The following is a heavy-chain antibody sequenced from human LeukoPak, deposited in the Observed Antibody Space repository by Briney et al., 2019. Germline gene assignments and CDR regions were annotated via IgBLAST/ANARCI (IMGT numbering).Heavy chain of an antibody. CDR2: VFNGGST. V-gene: IGHV4-59*11. D-gene: IGHD3-10*01. CDR3: ASRPADSTWFGVFDY. Sequence: NPSETLSLTCSVSGSSINSHYWSWIRQSPGKGLEWIGYVFNGGSTNYNPSLKSRVTMSLDTSRDQFSLRLSSVTAADTAIYYCASRPADSTWFGVFDYWSQGTLVTVSS. J-gene: IGHJ4*02. CDR1: GSSINSHY.